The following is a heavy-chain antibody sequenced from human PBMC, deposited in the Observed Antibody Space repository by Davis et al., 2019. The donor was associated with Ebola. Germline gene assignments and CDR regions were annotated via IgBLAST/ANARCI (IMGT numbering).Heavy chain of an antibody. CDR3: ARGLYSSGWWYYFDY. D-gene: IGHD6-19*01. Sequence: SWVRQPPGKGLEWIGEIYHSGSTNYNPSLKSRVTISGDTSNNHFSLKLASVTAADTAVYYCARGLYSSGWWYYFDYWGQGTLVTVSS. V-gene: IGHV4-4*02. J-gene: IGHJ4*02. CDR2: IYHSGST.